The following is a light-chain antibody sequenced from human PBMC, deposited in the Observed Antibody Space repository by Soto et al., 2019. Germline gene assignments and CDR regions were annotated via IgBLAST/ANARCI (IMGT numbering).Light chain of an antibody. J-gene: IGLJ3*02. CDR3: SSYTSSSTWV. CDR1: SSAVGGYNY. Sequence: QSALTQPASVSGSPGQSITLSCTGTSSAVGGYNYVSWYQQHPGKAPQLMIYEVSNRPSGVSNRFSGSKSGNTASLTISGLQAEDEADYYCSSYTSSSTWVFGGGTKLTVL. V-gene: IGLV2-14*01. CDR2: EVS.